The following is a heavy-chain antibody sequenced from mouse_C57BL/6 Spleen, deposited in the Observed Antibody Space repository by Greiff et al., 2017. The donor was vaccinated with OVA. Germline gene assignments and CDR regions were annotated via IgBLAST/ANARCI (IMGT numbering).Heavy chain of an antibody. CDR2: ISYDGSN. Sequence: VQLKESGPGLVKPSQSLSLTCSVTGYSITSGYYWNWIRQFPGNKLEWMGYISYDGSNNYNPSLKNRISITRDTSKNQFFLKLNSVTTEDTATYYGARGPPGNFDVWGTGTTVTVSS. CDR3: ARGPPGNFDV. V-gene: IGHV3-6*01. J-gene: IGHJ1*03. CDR1: GYSITSGYY.